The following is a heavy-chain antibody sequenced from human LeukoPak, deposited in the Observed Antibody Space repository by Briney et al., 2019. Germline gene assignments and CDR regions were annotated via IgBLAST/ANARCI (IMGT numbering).Heavy chain of an antibody. CDR3: AREGNSGMDV. CDR2: INSDGSST. V-gene: IGHV3-74*01. CDR1: GFTFSSYW. J-gene: IGHJ6*02. Sequence: GGSLRLSCAASGFTFSSYWMHWVRQAPGEGLVWVSCINSDGSSTSYADSVKGRFTISRDNAKNTLYLQMNSLRAEDTAVYYCAREGNSGMDVWGQGTTVTVSS.